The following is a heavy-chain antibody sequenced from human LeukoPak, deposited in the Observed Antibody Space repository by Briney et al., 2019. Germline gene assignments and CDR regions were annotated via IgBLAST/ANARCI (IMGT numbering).Heavy chain of an antibody. D-gene: IGHD2-21*02. CDR3: ASFSPTTVTFDY. V-gene: IGHV1-46*01. CDR1: GYTFTTYF. Sequence: ASVKVSCKASGYTFTTYFMHWVRQAPGQGLEWMGIINPSGSSTRYAQKFQGRVTMTRDMSTSTVYMELSSLRSEDTAVYYCASFSPTTVTFDYWGQGTLVTVSS. CDR2: INPSGSST. J-gene: IGHJ4*02.